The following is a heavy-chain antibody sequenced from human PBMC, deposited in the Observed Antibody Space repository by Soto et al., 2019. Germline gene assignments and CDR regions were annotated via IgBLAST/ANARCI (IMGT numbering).Heavy chain of an antibody. CDR1: GGTFSSYA. J-gene: IGHJ6*02. Sequence: SVKVSCKASGGTFSSYAISWVRQAPGQGLEWMGGIIPIFGTANYAQKFQGRVTITADESTSTAYMELSSLRSEDTAVYYCARVIRLPGQHLLPLYYYYYGMDVWGQGTTVTVSS. V-gene: IGHV1-69*13. CDR2: IIPIFGTA. CDR3: ARVIRLPGQHLLPLYYYYYGMDV. D-gene: IGHD6-13*01.